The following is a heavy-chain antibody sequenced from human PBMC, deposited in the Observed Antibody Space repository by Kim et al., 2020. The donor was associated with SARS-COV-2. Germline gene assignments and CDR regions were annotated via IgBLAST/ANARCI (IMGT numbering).Heavy chain of an antibody. V-gene: IGHV3-30*16. CDR3: ATPRYCSSTSGYTFDY. J-gene: IGHJ4*02. Sequence: SVEGRFTMSRDNSKSTLYRQMNGLRAEDTAVYYCATPRYCSSTSGYTFDYWGQGTLVTVSS. D-gene: IGHD2-2*02.